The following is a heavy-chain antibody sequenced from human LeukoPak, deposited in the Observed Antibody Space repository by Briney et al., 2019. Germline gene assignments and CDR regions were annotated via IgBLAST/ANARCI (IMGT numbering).Heavy chain of an antibody. Sequence: PSETLSLICAVYGGSFSGYYWSWIRQPPGKGLEWIGEINHSGSTNYNPSLKSRVTISVDTSKNQFSLKLSSVTAADTAVYYCARAYSGYVDFDYWGQGTLVTVSS. D-gene: IGHD5-12*01. CDR1: GGSFSGYY. CDR3: ARAYSGYVDFDY. CDR2: INHSGST. V-gene: IGHV4-34*01. J-gene: IGHJ4*02.